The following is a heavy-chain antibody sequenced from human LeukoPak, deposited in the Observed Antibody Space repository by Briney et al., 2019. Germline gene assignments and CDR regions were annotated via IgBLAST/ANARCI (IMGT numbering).Heavy chain of an antibody. V-gene: IGHV1-18*01. Sequence: ASVKVSCKASGYTFTSYGISWVRQAPGQGLEWMGWISAYNGNTNYAQKFQGRVTITADKSTSTAYMELSSLRSEDTAVYYCARVGTGSGWYPEYFQHWGQGTLVTVSS. CDR1: GYTFTSYG. D-gene: IGHD6-19*01. J-gene: IGHJ1*01. CDR2: ISAYNGNT. CDR3: ARVGTGSGWYPEYFQH.